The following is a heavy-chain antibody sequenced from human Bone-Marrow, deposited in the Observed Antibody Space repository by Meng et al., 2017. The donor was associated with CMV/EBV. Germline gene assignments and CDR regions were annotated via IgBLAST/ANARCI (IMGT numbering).Heavy chain of an antibody. Sequence: SETLSLTCAVYGGSFSGYYWSWIRQPPGKGLEWIGEINHSGSTNYSPSLESRVTISVDTSKNQFSLKLSSVTAADTAVYYCARYFRYCSSTSCYVKYGMDVWGQGTTVTVSS. CDR3: ARYFRYCSSTSCYVKYGMDV. CDR2: INHSGST. J-gene: IGHJ6*02. V-gene: IGHV4-34*01. CDR1: GGSFSGYY. D-gene: IGHD2-2*01.